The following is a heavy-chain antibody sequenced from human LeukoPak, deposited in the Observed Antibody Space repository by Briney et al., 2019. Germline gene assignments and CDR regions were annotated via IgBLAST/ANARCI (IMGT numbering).Heavy chain of an antibody. Sequence: GASLQIFCKGSGYSFTSYWIGCVRRMPGNGLEGLGIIYPGDSDTRYSPSFQGQVTISADKSISTAYLQWSSLKASDTAMYYCARQRGATDWGQGTLVTVSS. V-gene: IGHV5-51*01. CDR2: IYPGDSDT. J-gene: IGHJ4*02. D-gene: IGHD1-26*01. CDR3: ARQRGATD. CDR1: GYSFTSYW.